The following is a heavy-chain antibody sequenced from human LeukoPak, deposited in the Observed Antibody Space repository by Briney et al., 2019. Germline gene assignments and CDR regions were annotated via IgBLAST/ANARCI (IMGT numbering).Heavy chain of an antibody. V-gene: IGHV6-1*01. D-gene: IGHD2/OR15-2a*01. CDR2: TYYRSKWYN. CDR3: ARDGPGDLLLDC. CDR1: GDSVSSNNVA. J-gene: IGHJ4*02. Sequence: SQTLSPTCAISGDSVSSNNVAWNWIRQSPSRGLEWLGRTYYRSKWYNDSGTSVKGRVIISPDTSKNQFSLQLNSVTPEDTGVYCARDGPGDLLLDCWGQGTLVTVSS.